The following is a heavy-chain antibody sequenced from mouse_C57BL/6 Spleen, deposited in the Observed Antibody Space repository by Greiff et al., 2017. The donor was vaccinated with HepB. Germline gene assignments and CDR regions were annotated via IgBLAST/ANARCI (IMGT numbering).Heavy chain of an antibody. V-gene: IGHV1-81*01. J-gene: IGHJ3*01. CDR2: IYPRSGNT. CDR3: AKKDSNSWFAY. Sequence: VQLQQSGAELARPGASVKLSCKASGYTFTSYGISWVKQRTGQGLEWIGEIYPRSGNTYYNEKFKGKATLTADKSSSTAYMELRSLTSEDSAVYFCAKKDSNSWFAYWGQGTLVTVSA. D-gene: IGHD2-5*01. CDR1: GYTFTSYG.